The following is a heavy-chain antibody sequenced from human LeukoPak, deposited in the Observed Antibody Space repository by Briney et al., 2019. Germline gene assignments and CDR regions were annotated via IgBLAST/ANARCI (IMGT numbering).Heavy chain of an antibody. CDR2: IGGTGRT. D-gene: IGHD1-1*01. CDR1: GVAFSSYV. Sequence: GGSLRLSCAASGVAFSSYVLNSVRQAPGKGLEWVSAIGGTGRTYYADPVKGRFTISRDNSKNTVFLQMNSLRAEDTAIFYCAKDMTTRGAFDIWGQGTMVTVSS. J-gene: IGHJ3*02. V-gene: IGHV3-23*01. CDR3: AKDMTTRGAFDI.